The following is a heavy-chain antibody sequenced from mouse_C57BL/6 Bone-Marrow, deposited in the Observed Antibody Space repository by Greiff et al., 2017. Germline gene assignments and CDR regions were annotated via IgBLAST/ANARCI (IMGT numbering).Heavy chain of an antibody. D-gene: IGHD2-5*01. Sequence: QVQLKQSGAELVRPGTSVKVSCKASGYAFTNYLIEWVKQRPGQGLEWIGVINPGSGGTNYNEKFKGKATLTADKSSSTAYMQLSSLTSEDSAVYFCARRAYYSNSYYYAMDYWGQGTSVTVSS. CDR1: GYAFTNYL. J-gene: IGHJ4*01. CDR3: ARRAYYSNSYYYAMDY. V-gene: IGHV1-54*01. CDR2: INPGSGGT.